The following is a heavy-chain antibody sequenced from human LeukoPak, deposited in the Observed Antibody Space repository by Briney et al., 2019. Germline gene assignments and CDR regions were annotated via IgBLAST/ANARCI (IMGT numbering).Heavy chain of an antibody. Sequence: ASVKVSCKASGYTFTDYYMHWARQAPGQDLEWMGWISPNSGGTNYAQKFQGRVTMTRDTSISTAYLELSRLRSDDTAVYYCARSPRDGDYSNWFDPWGQGTLVTVSS. D-gene: IGHD4-17*01. CDR1: GYTFTDYY. J-gene: IGHJ5*01. V-gene: IGHV1-2*02. CDR3: ARSPRDGDYSNWFDP. CDR2: ISPNSGGT.